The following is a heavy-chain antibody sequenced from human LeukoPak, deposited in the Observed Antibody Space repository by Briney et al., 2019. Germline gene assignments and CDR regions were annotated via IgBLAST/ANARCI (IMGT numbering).Heavy chain of an antibody. V-gene: IGHV4-59*08. J-gene: IGHJ4*02. D-gene: IGHD1-26*01. CDR2: IHYNGIT. CDR1: GSMYNYY. Sequence: SETLSLTCTVSGSMYNYYWSWIRQPPGKGLEWIGYIHYNGITNYNPSLKARVTMSLDTSKNQVSLNLNSVTAADTAVYYCARHISSGGTYAHFDYWGQGTLVTVSS. CDR3: ARHISSGGTYAHFDY.